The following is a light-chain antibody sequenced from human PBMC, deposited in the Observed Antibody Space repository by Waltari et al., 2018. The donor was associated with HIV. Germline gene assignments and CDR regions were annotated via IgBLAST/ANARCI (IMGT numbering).Light chain of an antibody. CDR1: QSVLHTSTNKNH. CDR2: WAS. J-gene: IGKJ2*01. V-gene: IGKV4-1*01. Sequence: IAMTQSPDSLADFPGETVTSNCRSSQSVLHTSTNKNHLAWYQQNSGQPPKLLLYWASTRESGVPDRFRGSGSGTDFSLTIRGLKAEDVAVYYCQQYSSLPQTFGQGTKVEIK. CDR3: QQYSSLPQT.